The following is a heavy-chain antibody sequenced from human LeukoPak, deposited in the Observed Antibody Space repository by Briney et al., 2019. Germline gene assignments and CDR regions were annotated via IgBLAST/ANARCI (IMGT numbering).Heavy chain of an antibody. J-gene: IGHJ4*02. V-gene: IGHV3-11*04. CDR2: IGSSGSTI. D-gene: IGHD5-24*01. Sequence: GGSLRLSCAASGFTFSDYYVSWMREAPGRGLEGGSYIGSSGSTIYYADSVKGRFTISRDNSKSSLYLQMNSLRAEDTAVYYCVGGDGSNGGYYWGQGTLVTVSS. CDR3: VGGDGSNGGYY. CDR1: GFTFSDYY.